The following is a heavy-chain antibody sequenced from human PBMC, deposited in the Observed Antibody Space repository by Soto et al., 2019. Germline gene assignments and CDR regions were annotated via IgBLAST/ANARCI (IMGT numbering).Heavy chain of an antibody. CDR1: GGSISSRGYY. CDR3: ASQTANYYGSASYYLPFDY. Sequence: SETLSLTCTVSGGSISSRGYYWSWIRQPPGKGLEWIGNIYYTGSTNYNPSLKTRVTISVDTSKNQFSLKLTSVSAADTAVYFCASQTANYYGSASYYLPFDYWGQGTLVTVSS. CDR2: IYYTGST. V-gene: IGHV4-61*08. J-gene: IGHJ4*02. D-gene: IGHD3-10*01.